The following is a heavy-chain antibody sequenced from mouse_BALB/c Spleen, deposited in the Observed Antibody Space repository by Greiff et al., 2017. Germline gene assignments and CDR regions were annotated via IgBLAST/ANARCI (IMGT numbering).Heavy chain of an antibody. V-gene: IGHV3-2*02. J-gene: IGHJ3*01. CDR1: GYSITSDYA. Sequence: EVKLVESGPGLVKPSQSLSLTCTVTGYSITSDYAWNWIRQFPGNKLEWMGYISYSGSTSYNPSLKSRISITRDTSKNQFFLQLNSVTTEDTATYYCARSDYYGSSYFAYWGQGTLVTVSA. CDR2: ISYSGST. D-gene: IGHD1-1*01. CDR3: ARSDYYGSSYFAY.